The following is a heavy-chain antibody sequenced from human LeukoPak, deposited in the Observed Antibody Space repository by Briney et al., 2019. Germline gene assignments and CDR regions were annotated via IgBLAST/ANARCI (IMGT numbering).Heavy chain of an antibody. CDR2: IKKDGSEK. J-gene: IGHJ4*02. CDR1: GFTFSSYW. Sequence: GGSLRLSCTASGFTFSSYWMSWVRQAPGKGLEWAANIKKDGSEKKYVDSVKGRFTISRDNAKNSLYLQMNSLRVEDTAIYYCAQDLAWGAFDFWGQGTLVTVSS. D-gene: IGHD7-27*01. V-gene: IGHV3-7*03. CDR3: AQDLAWGAFDF.